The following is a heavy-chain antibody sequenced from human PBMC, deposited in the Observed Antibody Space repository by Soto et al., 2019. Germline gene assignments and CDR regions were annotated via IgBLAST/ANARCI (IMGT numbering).Heavy chain of an antibody. CDR2: INCNSGSI. D-gene: IGHD6-13*01. CDR3: VKDESINWYSGHFRH. CDR1: VFTFDDYA. Sequence: PGGSLRLCCAASVFTFDDYAMHWVRQVPGKGLEWVSGINCNSGSIGYADSVKGRFAISRDNAKNSLHLQMNSLRAEDTAFYYCVKDESINWYSGHFRHWGQGTLVTVSS. J-gene: IGHJ1*01. V-gene: IGHV3-9*01.